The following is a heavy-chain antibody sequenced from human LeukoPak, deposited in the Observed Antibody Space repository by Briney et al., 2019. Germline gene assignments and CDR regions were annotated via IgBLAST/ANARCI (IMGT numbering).Heavy chain of an antibody. J-gene: IGHJ1*01. CDR1: GFTFSSYE. D-gene: IGHD1-14*01. Sequence: PGGSLRLYCEVSGFTFSSYEMNWVGQGPGKGLEWVSYISSSGSTIYYADSVKGRFTISRDNAKNSLYLQMNSLRAEDTAVYYCAREREGASGDSGQGTLVTVSS. V-gene: IGHV3-48*03. CDR3: AREREGASGD. CDR2: ISSSGSTI.